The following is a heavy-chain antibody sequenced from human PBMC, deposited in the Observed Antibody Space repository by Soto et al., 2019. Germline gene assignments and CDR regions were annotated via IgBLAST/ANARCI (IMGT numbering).Heavy chain of an antibody. Sequence: ASVKVSCKASGYTFTGYYMHWVRQAPGQGLEWMGWINPNSGGTNYAQKFQGRVTMTRDTSISTAYMELSRLRSDDTAVYYCARASGGGYGSPFDYWGQGTLVTVSS. CDR1: GYTFTGYY. V-gene: IGHV1-2*02. D-gene: IGHD3-10*01. J-gene: IGHJ4*02. CDR3: ARASGGGYGSPFDY. CDR2: INPNSGGT.